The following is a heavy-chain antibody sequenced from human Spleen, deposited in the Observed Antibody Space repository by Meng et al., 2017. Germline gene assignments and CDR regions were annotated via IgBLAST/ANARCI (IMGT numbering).Heavy chain of an antibody. J-gene: IGHJ4*02. CDR3: SRHRKVVVVVAATPFDY. Sequence: ASVTVSCQASGYTFTSHGISWVREAPGHGLEWMGWISVYTGITNYAQKFQGRVTMTIDTSTSKAYMALRSLRSDDTAVHYCSRHRKVVVVVAATPFDYWGQGTLVTVSS. CDR2: ISVYTGIT. CDR1: GYTFTSHG. D-gene: IGHD2-15*01. V-gene: IGHV1-18*01.